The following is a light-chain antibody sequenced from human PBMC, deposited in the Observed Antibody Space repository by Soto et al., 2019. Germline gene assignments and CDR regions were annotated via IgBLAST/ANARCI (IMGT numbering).Light chain of an antibody. Sequence: DIQMTQSPSSVSASVGDRVTITCRASQGISRWLAWYQQKPGNAPKLLIYAASSLQSGVPSRFSGTGSGTEFTLTISSLQPDDFATYYCQEADSFPLTFGGGTKVEIK. CDR2: AAS. V-gene: IGKV1-12*01. J-gene: IGKJ4*01. CDR1: QGISRW. CDR3: QEADSFPLT.